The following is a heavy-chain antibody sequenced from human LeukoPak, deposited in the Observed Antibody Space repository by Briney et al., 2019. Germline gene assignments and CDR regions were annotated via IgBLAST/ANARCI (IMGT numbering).Heavy chain of an antibody. CDR1: GFTFSSYW. J-gene: IGHJ4*02. Sequence: GGSLRLSCAASGFTFSSYWMSWVRQAPGKGLVWVANIKQDGSEKHYVDSVKGRFTVSRDNAKKSLFLHMNSLRVEDTAVYYCARGSEYTSSTNYYFDYWGQGTLVTVSS. V-gene: IGHV3-7*01. D-gene: IGHD6-6*01. CDR2: IKQDGSEK. CDR3: ARGSEYTSSTNYYFDY.